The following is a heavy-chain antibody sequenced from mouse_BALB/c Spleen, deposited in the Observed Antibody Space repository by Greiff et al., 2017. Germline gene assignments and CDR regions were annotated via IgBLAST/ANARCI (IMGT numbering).Heavy chain of an antibody. CDR3: ARFTTVVAPRAMDY. V-gene: IGHV1-54*01. CDR2: INPGSGGT. CDR1: GYAFTNYL. Sequence: VQVVESGAELVRPGTSVKVSCKASGYAFTNYLIEWVKQRPGQGLEWIGVINPGSGGTNYNEKFKGKATLTADKSSSTAYMQLSSLTSDDSAVYFCARFTTVVAPRAMDYWGQGTSVTVSS. D-gene: IGHD1-1*01. J-gene: IGHJ4*01.